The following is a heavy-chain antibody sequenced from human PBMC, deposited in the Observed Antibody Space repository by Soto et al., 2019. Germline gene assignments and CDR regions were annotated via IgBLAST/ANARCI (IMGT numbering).Heavy chain of an antibody. J-gene: IGHJ4*02. Sequence: GASVKVSCKASGYTFTGYYMHWVRQAPGQGLEWMGWISGYNGNTNYAQRSQGRVSMTTDTSTSTVYMELRSLRSDDTAVYYCARDGVSSEYTYGFYYWGQGTLVTVSS. CDR2: ISGYNGNT. D-gene: IGHD5-18*01. CDR3: ARDGVSSEYTYGFYY. CDR1: GYTFTGYY. V-gene: IGHV1-18*04.